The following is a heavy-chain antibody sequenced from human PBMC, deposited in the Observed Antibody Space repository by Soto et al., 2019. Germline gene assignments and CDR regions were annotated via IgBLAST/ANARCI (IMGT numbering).Heavy chain of an antibody. CDR1: GFSLSTSGVG. D-gene: IGHD6-6*01. CDR3: AHISSSSPRHYYYGMDV. CDR2: IYWDDDK. V-gene: IGHV2-5*02. Sequence: QITLKESGPTLVKPTQTLTLTCTFSGFSLSTSGVGVGWIRQPPGKALVWLALIYWDDDKRYSPSLKSRLTITKDTSKNQVVLTMTNMDPVDTATYYCAHISSSSPRHYYYGMDVWGQGTTVTVSS. J-gene: IGHJ6*02.